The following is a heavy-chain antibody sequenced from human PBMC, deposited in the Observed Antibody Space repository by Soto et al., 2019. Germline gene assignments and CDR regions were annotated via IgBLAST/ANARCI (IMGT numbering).Heavy chain of an antibody. CDR1: GFTFSSYG. CDR3: ARERTLYDILTGSLPVYFDY. D-gene: IGHD3-9*01. V-gene: IGHV3-33*01. J-gene: IGHJ4*02. CDR2: IWYDGSNK. Sequence: GGSLRLSCAASGFTFSSYGMHWVRQAPGKGLEWVAVIWYDGSNKYYADSVKGRFTISRDNSKNTLYLQMNSLRAEDTAVYYCARERTLYDILTGSLPVYFDYWGQGTLVTVSS.